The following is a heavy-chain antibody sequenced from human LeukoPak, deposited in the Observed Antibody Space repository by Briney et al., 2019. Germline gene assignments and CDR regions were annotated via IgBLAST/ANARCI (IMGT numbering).Heavy chain of an antibody. CDR1: GFTFSSYG. D-gene: IGHD3-3*01. CDR2: ISYDGSNK. V-gene: IGHV3-30*18. Sequence: PGGSLRLSCAASGFTFSSYGMHWVRQAPGKGLEWVAVISYDGSNKYYADSVKGRFTISRDNSKNTLYLQMNSLRAEDTAVYYCAKDAKYYDFWSGYYYYYYGMDVWGQGTTVTVSS. J-gene: IGHJ6*02. CDR3: AKDAKYYDFWSGYYYYYYGMDV.